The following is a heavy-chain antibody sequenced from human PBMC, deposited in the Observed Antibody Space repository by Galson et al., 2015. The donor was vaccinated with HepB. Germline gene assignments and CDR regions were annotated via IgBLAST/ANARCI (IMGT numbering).Heavy chain of an antibody. J-gene: IGHJ4*02. V-gene: IGHV1-2*04. CDR1: GYTFTGYY. D-gene: IGHD3-9*01. CDR2: INPNSGGT. Sequence: SVKVSCKASGYTFTGYYMHWVRQAPGQGLEWMGWINPNSGGTNYAQKFQGWVTMTRDTSISTAYMELSRLRSDDTAVYYCAREMFPGPLLTASLFDYWGQGTLVTVSS. CDR3: AREMFPGPLLTASLFDY.